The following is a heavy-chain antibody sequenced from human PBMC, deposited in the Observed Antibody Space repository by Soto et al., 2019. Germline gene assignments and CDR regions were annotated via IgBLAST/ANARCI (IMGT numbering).Heavy chain of an antibody. CDR3: AREDRLQLLMDY. V-gene: IGHV1-18*04. Sequence: SSVKVSCKASGYTFTSYGISWVRQAPGQGLEWMGWISAYNGNTNYAQKLQGRVTMTTDTSTSTAYMELRSLRSDDTAVYYCAREDRLQLLMDYCGQGTLVTVSA. CDR2: ISAYNGNT. CDR1: GYTFTSYG. D-gene: IGHD5-18*01. J-gene: IGHJ4*02.